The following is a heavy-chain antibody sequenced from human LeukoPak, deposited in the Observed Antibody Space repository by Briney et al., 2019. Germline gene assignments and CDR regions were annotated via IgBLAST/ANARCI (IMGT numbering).Heavy chain of an antibody. V-gene: IGHV1-18*01. CDR3: ARAVSEYYDSSGYLNWFDP. CDR1: GYTFTSYG. CDR2: ISAYSGNT. D-gene: IGHD3-22*01. J-gene: IGHJ5*02. Sequence: GASVKVSCKASGYTFTSYGISWVRQAPGQGLEWMGWISAYSGNTNYAQKLQGRVTMTTDTSTSTAYMELRSLRSDDTAVYYCARAVSEYYDSSGYLNWFDPWGQGTLVTVSS.